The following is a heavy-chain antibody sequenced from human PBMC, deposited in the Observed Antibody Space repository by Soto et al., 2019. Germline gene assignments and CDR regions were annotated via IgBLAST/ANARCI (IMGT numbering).Heavy chain of an antibody. CDR2: INSDGSTT. CDR3: XXXXPTTXYSYTMDV. CDR1: GFTFSSYW. V-gene: IGHV3-74*01. J-gene: IGHJ6*02. Sequence: EVQLVESGGGLVEPGGSLRLSCAASGFTFSSYWMHWVRQAPGKGLVWVSRINSDGSTTNYADSVKGRFTISRDNAKNTLYLXXSSXXAXDXXXXXXXXXXPTTXYSYTMDVWGQGTTVTVSS.